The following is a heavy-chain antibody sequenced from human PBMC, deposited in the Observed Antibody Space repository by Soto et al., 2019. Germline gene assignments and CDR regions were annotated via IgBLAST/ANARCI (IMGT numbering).Heavy chain of an antibody. CDR2: TYYRSNWYN. D-gene: IGHD4-17*01. V-gene: IGHV6-1*01. J-gene: IGHJ3*02. CDR3: ARERYADYGRAAFDI. Sequence: PSQTLSLTCVISGDNVSTNSVGWNWIRQSPSRGLEWLGRTYYRSNWYNDYAVSVKSRITINPDTSKNQFSLLLNSVTPEDTAVYYCARERYADYGRAAFDIWGQGTMVTVSS. CDR1: GDNVSTNSVG.